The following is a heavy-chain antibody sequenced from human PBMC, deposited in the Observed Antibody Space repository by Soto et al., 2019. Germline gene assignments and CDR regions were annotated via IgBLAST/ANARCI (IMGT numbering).Heavy chain of an antibody. D-gene: IGHD3-9*01. V-gene: IGHV3-23*01. CDR1: GFTFNNNA. J-gene: IGHJ5*02. Sequence: GGSLRLSCAASGFTFNNNAMNWVRQAPGKGLEWASAISATGGTTYYADSVKGRFTFSRDNSKNTLYLQMNSLRAEDTAVYYCARANHFDWLLYGPYYNWFDPWGQGTLVTVSS. CDR3: ARANHFDWLLYGPYYNWFDP. CDR2: ISATGGTT.